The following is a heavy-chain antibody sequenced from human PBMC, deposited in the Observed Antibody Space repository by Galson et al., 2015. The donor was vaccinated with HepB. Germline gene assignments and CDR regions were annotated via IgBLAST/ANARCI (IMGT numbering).Heavy chain of an antibody. D-gene: IGHD1-14*01. Sequence: SLRLSCAASGFTFSSYAMSWVRQAPGKGLEWVSAISGSGGSTYYADSVKGRFTISRDNSKNTLYLQMNSLRAEDTAVYYCAKRNQGPRGYYYGMDVWGQGTTVTVSS. CDR3: AKRNQGPRGYYYGMDV. CDR2: ISGSGGST. CDR1: GFTFSSYA. V-gene: IGHV3-23*01. J-gene: IGHJ6*02.